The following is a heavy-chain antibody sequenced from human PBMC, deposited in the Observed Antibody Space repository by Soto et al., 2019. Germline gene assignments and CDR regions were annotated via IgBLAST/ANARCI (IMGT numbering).Heavy chain of an antibody. CDR1: GFTFSSFG. CDR3: ARDPDAIIDFDY. V-gene: IGHV3-48*02. Sequence: PGGSLRLSCAVAGFTFSSFGMNWVRQAPGKGLEWISYITSDSSTRHYADFVKGRFTISRDNAKNSLYLQMNSLRDEDTAVYFCARDPDAIIDFDYWGQGTQVTVSS. J-gene: IGHJ4*02. CDR2: ITSDSSTR. D-gene: IGHD2-15*01.